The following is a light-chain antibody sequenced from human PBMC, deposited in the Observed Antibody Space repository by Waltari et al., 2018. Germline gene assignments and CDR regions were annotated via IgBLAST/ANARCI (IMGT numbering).Light chain of an antibody. CDR3: QSFDNMLSGGVV. Sequence: QSVLTQPPSVSGTPGQRVTISCSGSTSNIGAGHDVHWYQHLPGTAPKLLIYVNNNRPSGVPDRVSGSKSGTSASLAITGLQADDEADYVCQSFDNMLSGGVVFGGGTKLAVL. J-gene: IGLJ2*01. CDR1: TSNIGAGHD. CDR2: VNN. V-gene: IGLV1-40*01.